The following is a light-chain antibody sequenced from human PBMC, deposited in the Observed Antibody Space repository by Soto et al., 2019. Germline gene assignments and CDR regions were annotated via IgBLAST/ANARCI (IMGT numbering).Light chain of an antibody. V-gene: IGLV2-14*01. Sequence: QSALTQPASVSGSPGQSITISCTGTSSDVGGYDYVSWYQLHPGKAPKLMVFEVSNRPSGVSYRFSGSKSGNTASLTISGXXAEDEADYFCSSYSISTAYLFGTGTKVTVL. CDR3: SSYSISTAYL. CDR2: EVS. J-gene: IGLJ1*01. CDR1: SSDVGGYDY.